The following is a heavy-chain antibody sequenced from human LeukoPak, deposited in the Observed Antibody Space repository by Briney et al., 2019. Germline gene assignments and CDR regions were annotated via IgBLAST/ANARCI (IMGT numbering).Heavy chain of an antibody. Sequence: SVKVSCKASGGTFSSYAISWVRQAPGQGLEWMGGIIPIFGTANYAQKFQGRVTITTDESTSTAYMELSSLRSEDTAVYYCARCAGAYDFWSGYSTDYYMDVWGKGTTVTVSS. J-gene: IGHJ6*03. CDR1: GGTFSSYA. D-gene: IGHD3-3*01. CDR3: ARCAGAYDFWSGYSTDYYMDV. V-gene: IGHV1-69*05. CDR2: IIPIFGTA.